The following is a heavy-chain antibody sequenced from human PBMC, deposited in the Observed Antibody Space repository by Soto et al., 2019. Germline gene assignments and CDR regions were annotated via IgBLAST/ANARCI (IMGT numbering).Heavy chain of an antibody. CDR1: GGTFSNYV. Sequence: QVQLVQSGAEVKKPGSSVKVSCKASGGTFSNYVVNWVRQAPGQGLEWMGRIIPISGAANYAQKFQGRVTITAEKSTSTSYMELSSLRSEDTAVYYCARDMTRTVVPYFDFWGQGTLVNVSS. D-gene: IGHD1-7*01. CDR3: ARDMTRTVVPYFDF. CDR2: IIPISGAA. J-gene: IGHJ4*02. V-gene: IGHV1-69*06.